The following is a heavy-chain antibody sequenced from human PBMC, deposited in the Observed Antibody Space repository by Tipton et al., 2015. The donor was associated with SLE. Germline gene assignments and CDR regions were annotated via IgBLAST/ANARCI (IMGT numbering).Heavy chain of an antibody. CDR3: ARGWGYDSLYYYYGMDV. CDR2: IYYSGST. D-gene: IGHD5-12*01. J-gene: IGHJ6*02. Sequence: TLSLTCTVSGGSISSYYWSWIRQPPGKGLEWIGYIYYSGSTNYNPSLKSRVTISVVTSKNQFSLKLSSVTAADTAVYYCARGWGYDSLYYYYGMDVWGQGTTVTVSS. V-gene: IGHV4-59*01. CDR1: GGSISSYY.